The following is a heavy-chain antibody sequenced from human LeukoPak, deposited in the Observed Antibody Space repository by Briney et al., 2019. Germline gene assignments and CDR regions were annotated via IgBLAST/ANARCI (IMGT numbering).Heavy chain of an antibody. CDR1: GGSISSTSYY. Sequence: PSETLSLTCNVSGGSISSTSYYWSWIRQPPGKGLEWIGYIYHSGSTYYNPSLKSRVTISVDRSKNQFSLKLSSVTAADTAVYYWASDGRSIAAPPRWYFDLWGRGTLVTGSS. CDR3: ASDGRSIAAPPRWYFDL. CDR2: IYHSGST. V-gene: IGHV4-30-2*01. J-gene: IGHJ2*01. D-gene: IGHD6-6*01.